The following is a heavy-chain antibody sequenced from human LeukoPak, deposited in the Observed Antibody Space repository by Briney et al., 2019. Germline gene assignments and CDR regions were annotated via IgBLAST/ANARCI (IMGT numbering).Heavy chain of an antibody. CDR2: ISSSSSYI. CDR3: ARDPYGSGSYSFAYYYYYYGMDV. D-gene: IGHD3-10*01. CDR1: GFTFSSYS. Sequence: GGSLRLSCAASGFTFSSYSMNWVRQAPGKGLEWVSSISSSSSYIYYADSVKGRFTISRDNAKNSLYLQMNSLRAEDTAVYYCARDPYGSGSYSFAYYYYYYGMDVWGKGTTLTVSS. V-gene: IGHV3-21*01. J-gene: IGHJ6*04.